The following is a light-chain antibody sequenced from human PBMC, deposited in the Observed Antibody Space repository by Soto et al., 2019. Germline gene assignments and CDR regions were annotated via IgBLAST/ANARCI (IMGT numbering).Light chain of an antibody. J-gene: IGKJ3*01. CDR3: QQYNNWPSR. CDR1: QSVSSN. V-gene: IGKV3-15*01. Sequence: EIVMTQYPATLSVSPGERATLSCRASQSVSSNLAWYQQKPGQAPRLLIYGASTRATGIPARFSGSGSGTEFTLTISSLQSEDFAVYYCQQYNNWPSRFGPGTKVDIK. CDR2: GAS.